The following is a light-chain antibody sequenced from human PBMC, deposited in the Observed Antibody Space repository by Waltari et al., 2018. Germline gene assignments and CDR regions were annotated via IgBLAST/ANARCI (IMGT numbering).Light chain of an antibody. J-gene: IGLJ3*02. Sequence: SYELTQPPSVSVSPGQTARITCSGDALPTTYAYWYQQKSGQAPVLVIYEDSKRPSGIPERFSGSSSGTTATLTISGAQVEDEADYYCYSTDSSGHDRVFGGGTKLTVL. CDR1: ALPTTY. CDR3: YSTDSSGHDRV. CDR2: EDS. V-gene: IGLV3-10*01.